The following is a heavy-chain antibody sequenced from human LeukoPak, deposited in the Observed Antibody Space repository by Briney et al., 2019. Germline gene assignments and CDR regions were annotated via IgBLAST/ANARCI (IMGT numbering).Heavy chain of an antibody. CDR2: ISYDENDK. Sequence: GGSLRLSCAASGFTFSPYAMHWVRQAPGKGLEWVAVISYDENDKHYADSVKGRFTISRDNSKNTLYLQMNSLRAEDTAVYYCARGVGDSDYVWGSYRHWYFDLWGRGTLVTVSS. D-gene: IGHD3-16*02. CDR1: GFTFSPYA. V-gene: IGHV3-30*14. CDR3: ARGVGDSDYVWGSYRHWYFDL. J-gene: IGHJ2*01.